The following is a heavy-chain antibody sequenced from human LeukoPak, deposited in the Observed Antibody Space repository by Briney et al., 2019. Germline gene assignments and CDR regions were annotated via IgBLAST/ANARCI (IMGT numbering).Heavy chain of an antibody. CDR1: GFTFSSYA. CDR3: ARDRPRAGYCSSTSCFGASNWFDP. CDR2: ISYDGSNK. Sequence: PGGSLRLSCAASGFTFSSYAMHWVRQAPGKGLEWVAVISYDGSNKYYADSVKGRFTISRDNSKNSLYLQMNSLRAEDTAVYYCARDRPRAGYCSSTSCFGASNWFDPWGQGTLVTVSS. V-gene: IGHV3-30-3*01. D-gene: IGHD2-2*01. J-gene: IGHJ5*02.